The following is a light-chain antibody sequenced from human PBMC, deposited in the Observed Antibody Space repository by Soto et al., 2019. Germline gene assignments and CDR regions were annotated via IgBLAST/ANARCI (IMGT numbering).Light chain of an antibody. CDR1: SSDVGGYNY. V-gene: IGLV2-14*01. CDR2: EVS. CDR3: SSYTGSSTLYV. Sequence: QSVLTQPASVSASPGQSITISCTGTSSDVGGYNYVSWYQQHPGKAPKLMIYEVSNRPSGVSNRFSGSKSDNTASLTISGLQAEDEAEHYCSSYTGSSTLYVFGTGTKVTVL. J-gene: IGLJ1*01.